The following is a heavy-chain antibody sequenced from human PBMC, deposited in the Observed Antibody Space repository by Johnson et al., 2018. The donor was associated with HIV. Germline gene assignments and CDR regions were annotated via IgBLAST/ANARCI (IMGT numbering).Heavy chain of an antibody. CDR2: ISYDGSNK. CDR3: ARGYGVVIALLDAFHI. D-gene: IGHD2-21*01. Sequence: QVQLVESGGGVVQPGRSLRLSCAASGFTFSSYAMHWVRQAPGKGLEWVAVISYDGSNKYYADSVKGRFTISRDNSKNTLYLQMNSLRAEDTAVYYCARGYGVVIALLDAFHIWAQGTMVTVSS. V-gene: IGHV3-30*04. J-gene: IGHJ3*02. CDR1: GFTFSSYA.